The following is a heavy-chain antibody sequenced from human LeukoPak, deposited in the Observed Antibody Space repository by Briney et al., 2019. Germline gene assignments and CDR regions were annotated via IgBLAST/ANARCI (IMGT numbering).Heavy chain of an antibody. CDR3: AKEFPSGATRDLDY. J-gene: IGHJ4*02. D-gene: IGHD1-26*01. Sequence: ASVKVSCKASGYSFTASYMHWVRQAPGQGLEWLGWINPSSGGTKYAPKFQGRVTLTRDTSINTAYMELTSLRSDDTATYYCAKEFPSGATRDLDYWGQGTLVTVSS. CDR1: GYSFTASY. CDR2: INPSSGGT. V-gene: IGHV1-2*02.